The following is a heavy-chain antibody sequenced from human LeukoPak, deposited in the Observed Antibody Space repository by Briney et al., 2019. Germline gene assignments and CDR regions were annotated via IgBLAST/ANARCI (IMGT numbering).Heavy chain of an antibody. J-gene: IGHJ4*02. V-gene: IGHV3-9*01. Sequence: PGGSLRLSCAASGFTFDDYAIPWVRQAPGKGLEWVSGISWNSGSIGYADSVKGRFTISRDNAKNSLYLQMNSLRAEDTALYYCAKGPHYYDSSGPAGELDYWGQGTLVTVSS. CDR2: ISWNSGSI. CDR3: AKGPHYYDSSGPAGELDY. CDR1: GFTFDDYA. D-gene: IGHD3-22*01.